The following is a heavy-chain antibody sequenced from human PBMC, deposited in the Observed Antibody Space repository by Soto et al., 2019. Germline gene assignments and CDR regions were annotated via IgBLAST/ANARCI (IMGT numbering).Heavy chain of an antibody. CDR3: ARDRPPNRSIAAAGTGGSWFDP. D-gene: IGHD6-13*01. CDR2: INTNTGNP. Sequence: ASVKVSCKASGYTFTSYAMNWVRQAPGQGLEWMGWINTNTGNPTYAQSFTGRFVFSLDTSVSTAYLQICSLKAEDTAVYYCARDRPPNRSIAAAGTGGSWFDPWGQGTLVTVSS. CDR1: GYTFTSYA. V-gene: IGHV7-4-1*01. J-gene: IGHJ5*02.